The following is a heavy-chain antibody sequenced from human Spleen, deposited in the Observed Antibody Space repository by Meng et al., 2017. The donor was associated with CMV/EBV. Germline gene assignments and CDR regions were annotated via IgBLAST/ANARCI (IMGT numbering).Heavy chain of an antibody. CDR3: TRDWLLMDAFDV. CDR2: IRSNAYGGTT. CDR1: RFKFGDYA. D-gene: IGHD3-9*01. Sequence: SLKISCTASRFKFGDYAMNWVRQAPGKGLEWVGFIRSNAYGGTTEYAASVKGRFTISRDDSKSIAYLQMNSLKSEDTAMYYCTRDWLLMDAFDVWGQGTMVTVSS. J-gene: IGHJ3*01. V-gene: IGHV3-49*04.